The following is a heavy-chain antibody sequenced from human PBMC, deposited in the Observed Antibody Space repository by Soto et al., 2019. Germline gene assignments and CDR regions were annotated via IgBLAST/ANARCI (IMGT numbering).Heavy chain of an antibody. CDR1: GGSISNYY. J-gene: IGHJ2*01. V-gene: IGHV4-59*08. CDR2: IHYSGST. Sequence: SETLSLTCTVSGGSISNYYWGLIRQPPGKGLEWIGYIHYSGSTTYSPSLNSRVTISVDTSKNQFSLKLSSVTAADTAVYYCARRHWGGDRGYFDLWGRGTLVTVSS. D-gene: IGHD7-27*01. CDR3: ARRHWGGDRGYFDL.